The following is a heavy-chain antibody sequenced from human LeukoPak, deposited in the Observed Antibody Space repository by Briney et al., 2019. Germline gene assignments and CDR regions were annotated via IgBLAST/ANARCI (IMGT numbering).Heavy chain of an antibody. D-gene: IGHD3-22*01. J-gene: IGHJ4*02. CDR2: IYTSGNT. Sequence: SETLSLTCTVSGGSISSGGYYWSWIRQPAGKGLEWIGRIYTSGNTNYNPSLKSRVTISVDTSKNQFSLKLSSVTAADTAVYYCARSTGYYDSSKGYWGQGTLVTVSS. CDR3: ARSTGYYDSSKGY. V-gene: IGHV4-61*02. CDR1: GGSISSGGYY.